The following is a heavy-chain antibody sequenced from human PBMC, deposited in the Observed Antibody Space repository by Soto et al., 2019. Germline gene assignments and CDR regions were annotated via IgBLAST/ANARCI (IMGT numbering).Heavy chain of an antibody. CDR1: CYTFTSYG. J-gene: IGHJ6*03. Sequence: GASVKVSCKASCYTFTSYGISWVRQAPGQGLEWMGWISAYNGNTNYAQKLPGRVTMTTDTSTSTASMELRGLRSDHPAGYYCARADKHFSRDVGGKGTRVTVS. V-gene: IGHV1-18*01. CDR2: ISAYNGNT. CDR3: ARADKHFSRDV. D-gene: IGHD3-3*02.